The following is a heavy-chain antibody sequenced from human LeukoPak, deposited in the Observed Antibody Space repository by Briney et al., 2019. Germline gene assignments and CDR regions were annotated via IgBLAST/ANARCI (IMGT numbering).Heavy chain of an antibody. CDR3: ARGRHSPLRLRVYYYYYMDV. CDR2: INPNSGGT. D-gene: IGHD4-17*01. J-gene: IGHJ6*03. Sequence: VASVKVSCKASGYTFTGYYMHWVRQAPGQGLEWMGWINPNSGGTSYAQKFQGRVTMTRDTSISTAYMELSRLRSDDTAVYYCARGRHSPLRLRVYYYYYMDVWGKGTTVTISS. V-gene: IGHV1-2*02. CDR1: GYTFTGYY.